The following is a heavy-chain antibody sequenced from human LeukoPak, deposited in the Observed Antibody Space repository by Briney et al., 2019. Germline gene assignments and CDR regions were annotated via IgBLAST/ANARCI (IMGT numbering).Heavy chain of an antibody. D-gene: IGHD3-22*01. V-gene: IGHV3-7*03. CDR1: GFSFSNYW. CDR3: ARDVSPNDGRDHYYDALDY. Sequence: QPGGSLRLSCAASGFSFSNYWMMWVRQAPGKGLEWVANIEENGRRTYYVDSVTGRFTISRDNAKNSLYLQMNNLRTEDTAMYYCARDVSPNDGRDHYYDALDYWGQGTLVTVPS. CDR2: IEENGRRT. J-gene: IGHJ4*02.